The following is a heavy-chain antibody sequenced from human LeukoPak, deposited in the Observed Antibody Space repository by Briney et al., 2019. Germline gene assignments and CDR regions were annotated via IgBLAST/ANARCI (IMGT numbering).Heavy chain of an antibody. J-gene: IGHJ4*02. Sequence: GGSLRLSCAASGFTFSDYYMSWIRQAPGKGLEWVANIKYDGSEQHYVDSVKGRFTISRDNAKNSLYLQMNSLRAEDTAIYYCARDESRPDRRDFGYWGQGTLVTVSS. CDR1: GFTFSDYY. D-gene: IGHD1-14*01. CDR2: IKYDGSEQ. V-gene: IGHV3-7*01. CDR3: ARDESRPDRRDFGY.